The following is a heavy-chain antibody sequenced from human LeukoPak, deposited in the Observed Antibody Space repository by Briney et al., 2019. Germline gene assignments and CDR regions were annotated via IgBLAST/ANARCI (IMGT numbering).Heavy chain of an antibody. V-gene: IGHV4-61*02. CDR3: AREAGYYYDSSGRRSDY. CDR2: IYTSGST. Sequence: TPSQTLSLTCTVSGGSISSGSYYWSWIRQPAGKGLEWTGRIYTSGSTNYNPSLKSRVNISVDTSKNQFSLKLSSVTAADTAVYYCAREAGYYYDSSGRRSDYWGQGTLVTVSS. J-gene: IGHJ4*02. D-gene: IGHD3-22*01. CDR1: GGSISSGSYY.